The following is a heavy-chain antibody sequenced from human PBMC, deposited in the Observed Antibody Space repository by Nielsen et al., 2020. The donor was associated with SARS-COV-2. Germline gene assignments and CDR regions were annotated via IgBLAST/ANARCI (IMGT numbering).Heavy chain of an antibody. J-gene: IGHJ6*02. D-gene: IGHD4-17*01. CDR2: INWNGGST. CDR1: GFTFDDYG. V-gene: IGHV3-20*01. Sequence: GGSLKISCAASGFTFDDYGMSWVRQAPGKGLEWVSGINWNGGSTGYADSVKGRFTISRDNAKNSLYLQMNSLRAEDTALYHCARGSDYAYYYYGMDVWGQGTTVTVSS. CDR3: ARGSDYAYYYYGMDV.